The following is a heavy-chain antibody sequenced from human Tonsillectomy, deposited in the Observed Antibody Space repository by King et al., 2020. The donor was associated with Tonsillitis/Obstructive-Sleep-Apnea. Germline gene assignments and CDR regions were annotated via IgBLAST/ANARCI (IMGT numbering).Heavy chain of an antibody. Sequence: VQLVESGGGLVQPGGSLRLSCAASGFTFSDHYMDWVRQAPGKGLEWVGRTRNKAHSYTTEYAASVKGRFTISRDDSENSLYLQMNSLKTEYTAVYYCARVRTSSPVYNLDYWGQGTLVTVSS. V-gene: IGHV3-72*01. CDR1: GFTFSDHY. J-gene: IGHJ4*02. CDR3: ARVRTSSPVYNLDY. CDR2: TRNKAHSYTT. D-gene: IGHD1-14*01.